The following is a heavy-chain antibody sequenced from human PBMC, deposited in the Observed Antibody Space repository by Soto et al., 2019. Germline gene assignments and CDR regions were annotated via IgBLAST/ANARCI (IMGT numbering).Heavy chain of an antibody. CDR3: AKDMGYDYVWGTRPLSLVGGMDV. CDR1: GFTFSNYG. D-gene: IGHD3-16*01. J-gene: IGHJ6*02. Sequence: QPGGSLRLSCAASGFTFSNYGMNWVRQAPGKGLEWVSGISWNSGSIGYADSVKGRFTISRDNAKNSLYLQMNSLRAEDTALYYCAKDMGYDYVWGTRPLSLVGGMDVWGQGTTVTVSS. V-gene: IGHV3-9*01. CDR2: ISWNSGSI.